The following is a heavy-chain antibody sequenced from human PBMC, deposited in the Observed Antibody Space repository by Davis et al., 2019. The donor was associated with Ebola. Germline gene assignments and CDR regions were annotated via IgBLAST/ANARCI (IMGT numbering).Heavy chain of an antibody. CDR1: EFTFSSYT. J-gene: IGHJ4*02. D-gene: IGHD3-10*01. CDR3: AKPLWFGELNFDY. V-gene: IGHV3-23*01. Sequence: GESLKISCAASEFTFSSYTMGWVRQAPGKGLEWVSGISSSGGSTYYADSVKGRFTISRDNSKNTLYLQMNSLRAGDTAVYYCAKPLWFGELNFDYWGQGTLVTVSS. CDR2: ISSSGGST.